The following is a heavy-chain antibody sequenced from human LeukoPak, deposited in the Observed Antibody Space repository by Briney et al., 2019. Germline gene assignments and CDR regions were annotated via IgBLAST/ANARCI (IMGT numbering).Heavy chain of an antibody. J-gene: IGHJ4*02. V-gene: IGHV5-51*01. CDR2: IYPGDSDT. D-gene: IGHD1-26*01. CDR3: ARHHSIVGATVDY. Sequence: GEALKISCKGSGYSFTSYWIGWVRQMPGKGLEWMGIIYPGDSDTRYSPSFQGQVTISADKSISTTYLQWSSLKASDTAMYYCARHHSIVGATVDYWGQGILVTVSS. CDR1: GYSFTSYW.